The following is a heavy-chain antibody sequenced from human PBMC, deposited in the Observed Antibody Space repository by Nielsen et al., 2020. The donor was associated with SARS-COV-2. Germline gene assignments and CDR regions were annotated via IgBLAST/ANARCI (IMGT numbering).Heavy chain of an antibody. CDR2: INPSGGST. CDR3: ARDWEGMAAAAYFDY. V-gene: IGHV1-46*01. Sequence: WVRQAPGQGLEWMGIINPSGGSTSYAQKFQGRVTMTTVTSTSTAYMELRSLRSDDTAVYYCARDWEGMAAAAYFDYWGQGTLVTVSS. J-gene: IGHJ4*02. D-gene: IGHD6-13*01.